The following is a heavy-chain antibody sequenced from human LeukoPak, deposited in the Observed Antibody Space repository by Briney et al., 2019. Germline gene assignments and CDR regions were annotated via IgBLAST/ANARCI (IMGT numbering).Heavy chain of an antibody. CDR1: GFTFSSYR. J-gene: IGHJ4*03. CDR3: AKEVPAIEVAGYFDY. D-gene: IGHD6-19*01. Sequence: GGSLRLSCAASGFTFSSYRMHWVRQAPGKGREWVSVISYDGSNKYYADSVKGRFTISRDNAKNSLYLQMNSLRAEDTAVYSCAKEVPAIEVAGYFDYWGQGTLVTVSS. CDR2: ISYDGSNK. V-gene: IGHV3-30*18.